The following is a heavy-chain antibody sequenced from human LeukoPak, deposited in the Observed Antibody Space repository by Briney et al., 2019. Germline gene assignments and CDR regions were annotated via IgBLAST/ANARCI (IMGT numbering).Heavy chain of an antibody. D-gene: IGHD6-19*01. CDR2: IYYSGST. Sequence: NASETLSLTCTVSGGSISSSSYYWGWIRQPPGKGLEWIGSIYYSGSTYYNPSLKSRVTISVDTSKNQFSLKLSSVTAADTAVFYCARDGSGGGGYFDYWGQGTLVIVSS. V-gene: IGHV4-39*07. J-gene: IGHJ4*02. CDR1: GGSISSSSYY. CDR3: ARDGSGGGGYFDY.